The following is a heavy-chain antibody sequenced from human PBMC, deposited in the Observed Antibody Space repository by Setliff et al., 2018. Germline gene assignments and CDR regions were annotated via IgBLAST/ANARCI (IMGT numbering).Heavy chain of an antibody. Sequence: SETLSLTCAASGYSINSGFSRAWIRQPPGQGPQWIGSIYQSGSIYYNPSLQSRVTISVDSSKNQFSLNLFSVTAADTAVYYCARPRRVRSRAWYWFDIWGQGTLVTVSS. CDR1: GYSINSGFS. V-gene: IGHV4-38-2*01. CDR2: IYQSGSI. D-gene: IGHD6-19*01. J-gene: IGHJ5*02. CDR3: ARPRRVRSRAWYWFDI.